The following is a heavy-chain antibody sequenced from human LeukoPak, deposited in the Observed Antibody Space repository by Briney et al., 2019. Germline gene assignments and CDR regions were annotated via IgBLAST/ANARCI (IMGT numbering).Heavy chain of an antibody. CDR3: ARDRGPYSGYDSYYFDY. CDR2: IYYSGST. J-gene: IGHJ4*02. CDR1: GGSISSGGYY. V-gene: IGHV4-31*03. D-gene: IGHD5-12*01. Sequence: KASETLSLTCTVSGGSISSGGYYWSWIRQHPGKGLEWIGYIYYSGSTYYNPPLKSRVTISVDTSKNQFSLKLSSVTAADTAVYYCARDRGPYSGYDSYYFDYWGRGTLVTVSS.